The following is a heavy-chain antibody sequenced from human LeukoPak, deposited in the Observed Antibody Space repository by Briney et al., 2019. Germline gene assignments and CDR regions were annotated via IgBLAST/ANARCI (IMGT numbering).Heavy chain of an antibody. Sequence: GGSLRLSCAGSGFRFSNYGMEWFRQAPGKGLKWVAFIRYDGSDKYYADSVKGRFIISRENSKNTGYLQMNSLRFEDTAVYYCAKVFDYHYMDVWGKGTTVIVSS. CDR2: IRYDGSDK. J-gene: IGHJ6*03. D-gene: IGHD3-10*02. CDR1: GFRFSNYG. CDR3: AKVFDYHYMDV. V-gene: IGHV3-30*02.